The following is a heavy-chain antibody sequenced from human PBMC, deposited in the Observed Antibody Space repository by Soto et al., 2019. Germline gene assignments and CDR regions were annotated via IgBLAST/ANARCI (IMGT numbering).Heavy chain of an antibody. D-gene: IGHD2-15*01. CDR1: GFDFSSYA. V-gene: IGHV3-30-3*01. CDR2: ISYDGSNK. J-gene: IGHJ6*02. CDR3: AREVGVSLVPNYYYYGMDV. Sequence: GGSLRLSCAASGFDFSSYAMHWVRQAPGKGLEWVAVISYDGSNKYYADSVKGRFTISRDNSKNTLYLQMNSLRAEDTAVYYCAREVGVSLVPNYYYYGMDVWGQGTTVTVSS.